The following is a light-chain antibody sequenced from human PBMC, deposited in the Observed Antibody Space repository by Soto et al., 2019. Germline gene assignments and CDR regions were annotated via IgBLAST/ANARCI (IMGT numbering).Light chain of an antibody. CDR2: LEGSGSY. CDR1: SGHSSYI. CDR3: ETWDRNTHTV. Sequence: QSVLTQSSSASASLRSSVKLTCTLSSGHSSYIIAWHQQQPGKAPRYLMKLEGSGSYNKGSGVPDRFSGSSSGADRYLTISILQFEDEADYYCETWDRNTHTVFSGGTKLTVL. V-gene: IGLV4-60*02. J-gene: IGLJ3*02.